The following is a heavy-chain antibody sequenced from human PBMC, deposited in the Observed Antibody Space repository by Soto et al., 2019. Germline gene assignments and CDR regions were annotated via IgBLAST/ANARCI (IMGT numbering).Heavy chain of an antibody. CDR1: GYTFTSYY. V-gene: IGHV1-46*01. CDR2: INPSGGST. D-gene: IGHD6-13*01. CDR3: ARDGIAAAETGWFDP. J-gene: IGHJ5*02. Sequence: QVQLVQSGAEVKKPGASVKVSCKASGYTFTSYYMHWVRQAPGQGLEWMGIINPSGGSTSYAQKFQGRVTMTRDTSTSTVYMELSSLRSEDTAVYYCARDGIAAAETGWFDPWGQGTLVTVSS.